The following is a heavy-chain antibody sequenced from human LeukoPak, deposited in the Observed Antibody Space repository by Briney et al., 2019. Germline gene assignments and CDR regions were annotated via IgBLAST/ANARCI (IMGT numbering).Heavy chain of an antibody. CDR3: ARSSLSSSWLFDY. V-gene: IGHV3-21*04. CDR1: GFTFSSYS. Sequence: GGSLRLSCAASGFTFSSYSMNWVRQAPGKGLEWVSSISSSSSYIYYADSVKGRFTISRDNAKNSLYLQMNSLRADDTAVYYCARSSLSSSWLFDYWGQGTLVTVSS. CDR2: ISSSSSYI. J-gene: IGHJ4*02. D-gene: IGHD6-13*01.